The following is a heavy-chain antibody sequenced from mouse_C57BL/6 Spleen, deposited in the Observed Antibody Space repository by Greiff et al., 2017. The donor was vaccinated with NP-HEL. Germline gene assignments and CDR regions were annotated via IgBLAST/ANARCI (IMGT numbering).Heavy chain of an antibody. J-gene: IGHJ2*01. Sequence: VHLVESGAELAKPGASVKLSCKASGYTFTSYWMHWVKQRPGQGLEWIGYINPSSGYTKYNQKFKDKATLTADKSSSTAYMQLSSLTYEDSAVYYCASFTTVVAKDYWGQGTTLTVSS. CDR1: GYTFTSYW. CDR3: ASFTTVVAKDY. CDR2: INPSSGYT. V-gene: IGHV1-7*01. D-gene: IGHD1-1*01.